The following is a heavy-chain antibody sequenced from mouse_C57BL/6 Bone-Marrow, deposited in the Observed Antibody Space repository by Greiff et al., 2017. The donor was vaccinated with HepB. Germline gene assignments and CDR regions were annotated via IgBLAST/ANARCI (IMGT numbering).Heavy chain of an antibody. J-gene: IGHJ2*01. Sequence: VQLQQSGAELVRPGASVKLSCKASGYTFTDYYINWVKQRPGQGLEWIARIYPGSGNTYYNEKFKGKATLTAEKSSSTAYMQLSSLTSEDSAVYFCARAPIYDGYYVEGYWGQGTTLTVSS. CDR1: GYTFTDYY. CDR3: ARAPIYDGYYVEGY. D-gene: IGHD2-3*01. V-gene: IGHV1-76*01. CDR2: IYPGSGNT.